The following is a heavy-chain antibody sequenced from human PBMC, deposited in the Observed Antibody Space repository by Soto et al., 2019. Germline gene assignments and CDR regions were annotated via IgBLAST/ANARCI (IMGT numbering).Heavy chain of an antibody. CDR2: IIPIFGTA. CDR3: ARHSPLADAFDI. CDR1: GGTFSSYA. J-gene: IGHJ3*02. Sequence: SLKVSCKASGGTFSSYAISWVRQAPGQGLEWMGGIIPIFGTANYAQKFQGRVTITADESTSTAYMELSSLRSEDTAVYYCARHSPLADAFDIWGQGTMVTVSS. V-gene: IGHV1-69*13.